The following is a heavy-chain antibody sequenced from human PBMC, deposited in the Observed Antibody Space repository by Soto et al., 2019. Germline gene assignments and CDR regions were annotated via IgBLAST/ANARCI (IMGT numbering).Heavy chain of an antibody. CDR2: IYYSGST. V-gene: IGHV4-31*03. J-gene: IGHJ5*02. CDR1: GGSISSGDYY. Sequence: QVQLQESGPGLVKPSQTLSLTCTVSGGSISSGDYYWSWIRQHPGKGLEWIGYIYYSGSTYYNPSXXXRXXASVDTSKNQFSLKLSSVTAADTAVYYCARWWSGSRQGFDPWGQGTLVTVSS. D-gene: IGHD3-3*01. CDR3: ARWWSGSRQGFDP.